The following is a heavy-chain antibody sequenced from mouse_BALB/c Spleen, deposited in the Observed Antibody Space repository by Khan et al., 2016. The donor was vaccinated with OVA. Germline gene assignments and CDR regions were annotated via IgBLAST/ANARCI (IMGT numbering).Heavy chain of an antibody. CDR3: ARRGYDSGPGPLFAY. CDR2: IWSAGST. J-gene: IGHJ3*01. V-gene: IGHV2-2*02. CDR1: GFSLTNYS. D-gene: IGHD2-2*01. Sequence: QVQLKESGPGLVQPSQSLSITCTVSGFSLTNYSVHWFRQSPGKGREWRGVIWSAGSTVYNAAFISRLTIRKDNSRSQVCFKMNSLQRNDTAIYYGARRGYDSGPGPLFAYWGQGTLVTVSA.